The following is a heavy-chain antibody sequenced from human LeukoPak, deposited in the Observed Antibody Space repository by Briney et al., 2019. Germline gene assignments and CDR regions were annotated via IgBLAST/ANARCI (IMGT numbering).Heavy chain of an antibody. CDR1: GFTFSTYA. CDR2: ISGNGGST. D-gene: IGHD3-3*01. V-gene: IGHV3-64*01. J-gene: IGHJ4*02. CDR3: ARDRAGFWSGYLDY. Sequence: PGGSLRLSCAASGFTFSTYALHWVRQAPGKGLEYVSAISGNGGSTYYAISVKGRFAISRDNSKNTVYLQMGGLRAEDMAVYYCARDRAGFWSGYLDYWGQGTLVTVSS.